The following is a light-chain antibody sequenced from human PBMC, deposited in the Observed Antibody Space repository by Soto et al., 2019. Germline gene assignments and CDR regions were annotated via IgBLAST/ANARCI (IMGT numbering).Light chain of an antibody. CDR1: HSIDNN. Sequence: EVVLTQSPCTLSLSPGERVTLSCRASHSIDNNHLAWYQQKPGQAPRLLIHGTSNRATGISARFSGSGSGTEFTLTISSLQSEDFGVYYCQQYNTWWTFGQGTKVDIK. V-gene: IGKV3-15*01. CDR3: QQYNTWWT. J-gene: IGKJ1*01. CDR2: GTS.